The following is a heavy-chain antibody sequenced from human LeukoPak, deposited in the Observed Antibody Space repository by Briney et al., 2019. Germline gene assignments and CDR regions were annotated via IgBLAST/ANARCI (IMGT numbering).Heavy chain of an antibody. V-gene: IGHV4-39*07. CDR3: ARENIVAAGSDVFDI. J-gene: IGHJ3*02. CDR1: GVSISSSSYF. D-gene: IGHD6-13*01. Sequence: SSETLSLTCTVSGVSISSSSYFWGWIRQPPGKGLEWIGSIYYSGSTHYNPSLKSRVTISVDTSKNQFSLKVSSVTAADTAVYYCARENIVAAGSDVFDIWGQGTMVTVSS. CDR2: IYYSGST.